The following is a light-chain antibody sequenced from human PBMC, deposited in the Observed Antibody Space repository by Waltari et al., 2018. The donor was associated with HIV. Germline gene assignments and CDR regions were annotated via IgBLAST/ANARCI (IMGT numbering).Light chain of an antibody. CDR2: GTS. CDR3: QQFDDWEYT. Sequence: EVVLTQSPGALSASPGENVALACRASKTVKHDYLAWYQQRRGQPPTLLLSGTSVRAPGVPDRFSGSGSGTLFTLTISRLEPEDFTTYLCQQFDDWEYTFGQGTQLDLK. CDR1: KTVKHDY. V-gene: IGKV3-20*01. J-gene: IGKJ2*01.